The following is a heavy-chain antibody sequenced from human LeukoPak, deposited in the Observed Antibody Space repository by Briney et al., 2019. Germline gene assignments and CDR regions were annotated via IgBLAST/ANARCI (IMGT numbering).Heavy chain of an antibody. J-gene: IGHJ6*02. CDR2: IYYNGNT. D-gene: IGHD1-26*01. V-gene: IGHV4-59*01. CDR1: DGSINSYF. CDR3: ARGRSNYYGMDV. Sequence: SETLSLTCSVSDGSINSYFWNWIRRPPGKGLEWIGYIYYNGNTNYSPSLKSRVTMSVDTSKNLFSLKVSSVTAADTAVYYCARGRSNYYGMDVWGQGTTVTVSS.